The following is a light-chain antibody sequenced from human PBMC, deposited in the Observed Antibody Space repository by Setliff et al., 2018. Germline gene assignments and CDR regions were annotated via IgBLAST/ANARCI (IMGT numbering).Light chain of an antibody. CDR3: STWDDSLGAVV. V-gene: IGLV1-44*01. CDR2: QSV. Sequence: ALTQPPSASGTPGQRATISCSGSSSNIGSRAVNWYQQLPGTAPKLLIYQSVQRPSGVPDRFSGSKSGTSASLAVIGLQSEDEADYYCSTWDDSLGAVVFGGGTK. CDR1: SSNIGSRA. J-gene: IGLJ2*01.